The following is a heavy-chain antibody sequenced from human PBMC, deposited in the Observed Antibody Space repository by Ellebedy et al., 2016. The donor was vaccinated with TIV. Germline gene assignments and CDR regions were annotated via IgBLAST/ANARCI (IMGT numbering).Heavy chain of an antibody. Sequence: ASVKVSCXASGYTFTSYYMHWVRQAPGQGLEWMGWINPNSGGTNYAQKFQGRVTMTRDTSISTAYMELSRLRSDDTAVYYCATGRFGEEAFDIWGQGTMVTVSS. CDR3: ATGRFGEEAFDI. D-gene: IGHD3-10*01. V-gene: IGHV1-2*02. CDR2: INPNSGGT. CDR1: GYTFTSYY. J-gene: IGHJ3*02.